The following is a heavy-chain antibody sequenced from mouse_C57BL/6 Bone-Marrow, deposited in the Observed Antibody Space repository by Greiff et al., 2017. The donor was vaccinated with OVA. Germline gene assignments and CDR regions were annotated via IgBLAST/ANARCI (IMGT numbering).Heavy chain of an antibody. CDR2: IYPRSGNT. J-gene: IGHJ1*03. Sequence: VQLQQSGAELARPGASVTLSCKASGYTFTSYGISWVKQRTGQGLEWIGEIYPRSGNTYYNEKFKGKAILTADKSSSTAYMELRSLTSEDSVVYLCARSPIYSYGSSWYFDVWGTGTTVTVSS. CDR3: ARSPIYSYGSSWYFDV. CDR1: GYTFTSYG. V-gene: IGHV1-81*01. D-gene: IGHD1-1*01.